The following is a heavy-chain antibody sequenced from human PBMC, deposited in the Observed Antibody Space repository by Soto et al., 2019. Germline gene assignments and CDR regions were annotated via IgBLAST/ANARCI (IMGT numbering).Heavy chain of an antibody. CDR1: GFTFSSYS. CDR3: ARPITNTAMVSPYFDY. Sequence: PGGSLRLSCAASGFTFSSYSMNWVRQAPGKGLEWVSSISSSSSYIYYADSVKGRFTISRDNAKNSLYLQMNSLRAEDTAVYYCARPITNTAMVSPYFDYWGQGTLVTVSS. V-gene: IGHV3-21*01. J-gene: IGHJ4*02. CDR2: ISSSSSYI. D-gene: IGHD5-18*01.